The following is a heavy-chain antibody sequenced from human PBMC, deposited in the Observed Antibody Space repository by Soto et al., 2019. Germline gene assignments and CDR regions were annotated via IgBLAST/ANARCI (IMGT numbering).Heavy chain of an antibody. D-gene: IGHD4-17*01. CDR3: ARGHHDYGDYEVWYYFDY. V-gene: IGHV1-8*01. CDR1: WYTFPPYD. J-gene: IGHJ4*02. CDR2: MNPNSGNT. Sequence: ASVKGSRKGSWYTFPPYDIQRGRQAPGQRPEWMGWMNPNSGNTGYAQKFQGRVTMTRNTSISTAYMELSSLRSEDTAVYYCARGHHDYGDYEVWYYFDYWGQGTLVTVSS.